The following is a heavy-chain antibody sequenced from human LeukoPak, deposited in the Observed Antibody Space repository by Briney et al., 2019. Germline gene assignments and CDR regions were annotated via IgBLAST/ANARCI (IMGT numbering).Heavy chain of an antibody. J-gene: IGHJ4*02. Sequence: GASVKVSCKASGYTFTGYYIHWVRQAPGQGLEWMGWINPNSGGTKYEQEFQGRVTMTRDTSISTAYMELSRLRSDDTAVYYCATKKQQVTPIDYWGQGTLVTVSS. V-gene: IGHV1-2*02. CDR3: ATKKQQVTPIDY. D-gene: IGHD6-13*01. CDR2: INPNSGGT. CDR1: GYTFTGYY.